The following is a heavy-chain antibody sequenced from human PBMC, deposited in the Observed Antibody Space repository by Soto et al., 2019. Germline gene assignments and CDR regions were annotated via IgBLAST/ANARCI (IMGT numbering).Heavy chain of an antibody. D-gene: IGHD3-3*01. J-gene: IGHJ4*02. CDR2: INPSGGST. CDR3: ARDQKYYDFWSGYSLYYFDY. Sequence: ASVKVSCKASGYTFTSYYMHWVRQAPGQGLEWMGIINPSGGSTSYAQKFQGRVTMTRDTSTSTVYMELSSLRSEDTAVYYCARDQKYYDFWSGYSLYYFDYWGQGPLVTVYS. CDR1: GYTFTSYY. V-gene: IGHV1-46*03.